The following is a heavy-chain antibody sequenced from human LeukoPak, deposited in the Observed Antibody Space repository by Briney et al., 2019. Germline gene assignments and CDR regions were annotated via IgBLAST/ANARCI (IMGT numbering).Heavy chain of an antibody. Sequence: GGSLRLSCAASGFTFSSYGMHWVRQAPGKGLEWVALISYDGSNKYYADSVKGRFTISRDNSKNTLYLQMNSLRAEDTALYYCAKDRGSCSSTSCYYFDYWGQGTLVTVSS. CDR1: GFTFSSYG. V-gene: IGHV3-30*18. CDR2: ISYDGSNK. CDR3: AKDRGSCSSTSCYYFDY. J-gene: IGHJ4*02. D-gene: IGHD2-2*01.